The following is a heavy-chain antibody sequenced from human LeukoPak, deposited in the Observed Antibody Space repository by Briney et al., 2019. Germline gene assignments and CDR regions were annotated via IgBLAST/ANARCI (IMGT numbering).Heavy chain of an antibody. Sequence: SETLSLTCTVSGDSISSYYWSWIRQPPGEGLEWIGYIYYIGSTNYNPSLKSRIAISLDTSKNQFSLKLRSVTAADTAVYYCARASSWNQGVFDYWGQGTLVTVSS. D-gene: IGHD6-13*01. V-gene: IGHV4-59*01. CDR3: ARASSWNQGVFDY. CDR1: GDSISSYY. J-gene: IGHJ4*02. CDR2: IYYIGST.